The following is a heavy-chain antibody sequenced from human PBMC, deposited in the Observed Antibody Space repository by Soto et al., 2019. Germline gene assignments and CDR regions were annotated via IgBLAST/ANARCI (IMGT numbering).Heavy chain of an antibody. V-gene: IGHV1-2*02. CDR1: TCNY. Sequence: ASVKVSCKASTCNYLHWVRQAPGQGLEWMGWINPNSGGTHYAEQFQGRVTMTWDTSISTVYMELNSLTSDDTAVYYCAREEATAGNDCFDFWGQGTLVTVSS. J-gene: IGHJ4*02. D-gene: IGHD6-13*01. CDR3: AREEATAGNDCFDF. CDR2: INPNSGGT.